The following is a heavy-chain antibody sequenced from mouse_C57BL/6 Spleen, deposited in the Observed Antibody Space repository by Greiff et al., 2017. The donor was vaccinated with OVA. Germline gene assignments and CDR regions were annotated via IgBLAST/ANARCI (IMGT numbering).Heavy chain of an antibody. CDR3: AREDVDWYFDV. Sequence: EVKLMESEGGLVQPGSSMKLSCTASGFTLSDYYMAWVRQVPEKGLEWVANINYDGSSTYYLDSLKSRFIISRDNAKNILYLQMSSLKAEDTATYYCAREDVDWYFDVWGTGTTVSVSS. J-gene: IGHJ1*03. CDR1: GFTLSDYY. V-gene: IGHV5-16*01. CDR2: INYDGSST.